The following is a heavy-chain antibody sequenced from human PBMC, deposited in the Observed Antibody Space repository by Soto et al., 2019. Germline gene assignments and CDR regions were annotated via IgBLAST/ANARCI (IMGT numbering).Heavy chain of an antibody. J-gene: IGHJ5*02. V-gene: IGHV4-59*08. Sequence: QVQLQESGPGLVKPSETLSLTCTVSGGSISSYYWSWIRQPPGKGLEWIGYIYYSGSTNYNPSLKSPVTISVDTSKNQFSLKLSSVTAADTAVYYCAKGAGLLWFGELSFWFDPWGQGTLVTVSA. D-gene: IGHD3-10*01. CDR1: GGSISSYY. CDR2: IYYSGST. CDR3: AKGAGLLWFGELSFWFDP.